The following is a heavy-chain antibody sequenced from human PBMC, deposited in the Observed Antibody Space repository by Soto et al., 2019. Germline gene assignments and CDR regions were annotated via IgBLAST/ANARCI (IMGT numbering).Heavy chain of an antibody. CDR2: ISNSGGST. Sequence: RGSLRLSCAASGFTFSSYSMTWLRQAPGKGLEWVSTISNSGGSTYYIDSVKGRFTISRDNSKNTLYLQMNSLRAEDTAVYFCAKDWTSIWGQGTMVTVSS. V-gene: IGHV3-23*01. CDR3: AKDWTSI. D-gene: IGHD3-3*01. J-gene: IGHJ3*02. CDR1: GFTFSSYS.